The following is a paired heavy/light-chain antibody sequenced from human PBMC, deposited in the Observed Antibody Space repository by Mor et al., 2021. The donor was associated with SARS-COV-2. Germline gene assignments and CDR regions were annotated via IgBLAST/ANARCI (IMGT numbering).Heavy chain of an antibody. CDR2: IDWDYDK. D-gene: IGHD3-10*01. V-gene: IGHV2-70*01. Sequence: QVTLRESGPALVKPTQTLTLTCTFSGFSLSTSGMSVSWIRQPPGKALEWLALIDWDYDKYYSTSLKTRLTISKDTSKNQVVLTMTNMDPVDTATYYCVRGSGSYGIHYGMDAWGQGTTVTVSS. CDR1: GFSLSTSGMS. J-gene: IGHJ6*02. CDR3: VRGSGSYGIHYGMDA.
Light chain of an antibody. CDR2: AAS. J-gene: IGKJ1*01. V-gene: IGKV1-17*01. Sequence: DIQMTQSPSSLSASVGDRVTITCRASQGIGNHLGWYQQKPGKAPKRLIYAASSLQSGVPSTFSGSGSGTEFTLTISSLQPEDFATYYCLQHNSYPWTFGQGTKVEIK. CDR3: LQHNSYPWT. CDR1: QGIGNH.